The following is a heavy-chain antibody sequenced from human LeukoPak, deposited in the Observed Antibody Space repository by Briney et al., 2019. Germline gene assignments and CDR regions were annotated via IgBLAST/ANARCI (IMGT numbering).Heavy chain of an antibody. CDR2: ISYDGSNK. CDR1: GFTFSSYA. Sequence: GGSLRLSCAASGFTFSSYAMHWVRQAPGKGLEWVAVISYDGSNKYYADSVKGRFTISRDNSKNTLYLQMNSLRAEDTAVYYCAREVRGQLGREYFDYWGQGTLVTVSS. D-gene: IGHD6-6*01. J-gene: IGHJ4*02. V-gene: IGHV3-30-3*01. CDR3: AREVRGQLGREYFDY.